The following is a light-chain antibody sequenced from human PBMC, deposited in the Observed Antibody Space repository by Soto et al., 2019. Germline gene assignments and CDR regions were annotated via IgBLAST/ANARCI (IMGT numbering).Light chain of an antibody. CDR1: SYNIGINT. Sequence: QSVLTQPPSASGTPGQRVTISCSGSSYNIGINTVNWYQRLPGTAPKLLIYSNNQRPSGVPDRFSASKSGTSASLAISGLQSEDEADYYCEAWDDSLNGVLFGGGTKLTVL. CDR2: SNN. CDR3: EAWDDSLNGVL. V-gene: IGLV1-44*01. J-gene: IGLJ2*01.